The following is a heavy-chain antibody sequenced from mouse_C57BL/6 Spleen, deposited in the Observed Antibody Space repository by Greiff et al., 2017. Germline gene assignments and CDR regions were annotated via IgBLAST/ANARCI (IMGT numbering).Heavy chain of an antibody. CDR2: INPSTGGT. CDR1: GYSFTGYY. V-gene: IGHV1-42*01. CDR3: ARSGAAQATSFDY. J-gene: IGHJ2*01. Sequence: EVQLQQSGPELVKPGASEKISCKASGYSFTGYYMNWVKQSPEKSLEWIGEINPSTGGTTYNQKFKAKATLTVDKSSSTAYMQLKSLTSEDSAVYYCARSGAAQATSFDYWGQGTTLTVSS. D-gene: IGHD3-2*02.